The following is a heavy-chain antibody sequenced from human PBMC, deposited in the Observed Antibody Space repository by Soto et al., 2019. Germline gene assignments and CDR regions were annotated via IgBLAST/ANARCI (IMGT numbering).Heavy chain of an antibody. J-gene: IGHJ4*02. Sequence: SETLSLTCSVSGGTINSGDYFWSWIRQPPGKGLEWIGSIFYTGSTYYSPSLKSRASMSMDTSKNQFSLKLSSVTAADTAVYYCARGRKDYSSSWYVDWGQGTLVTVSS. CDR2: IFYTGST. V-gene: IGHV4-30-4*01. D-gene: IGHD6-13*01. CDR3: ARGRKDYSSSWYVD. CDR1: GGTINSGDYF.